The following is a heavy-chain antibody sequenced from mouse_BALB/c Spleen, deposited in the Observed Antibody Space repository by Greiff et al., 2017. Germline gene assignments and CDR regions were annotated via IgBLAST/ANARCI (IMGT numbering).Heavy chain of an antibody. D-gene: IGHD1-1*02. V-gene: IGHV1S132*01. J-gene: IGHJ4*01. CDR3: ARRGGNYAMDY. CDR2: IFPGTGTT. Sequence: QVQLKQSGAELVKPGASVKLSCKTSGYTFTSYWIQWVKQRPGQGLGWIGEIFPGTGTTYYNEKFKGKATLTIDTSSSTAYMQLSSLTSEDSAVYFCARRGGNYAMDYWGQGTSVTVSS. CDR1: GYTFTSYW.